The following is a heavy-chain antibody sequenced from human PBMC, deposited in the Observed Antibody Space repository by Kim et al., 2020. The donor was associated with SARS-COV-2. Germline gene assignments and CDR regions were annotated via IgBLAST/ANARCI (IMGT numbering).Heavy chain of an antibody. V-gene: IGHV4-59*01. CDR3: ASLHIYSGSYYVRDY. D-gene: IGHD1-26*01. Sequence: PSLKSRVNISVDTSKNQFSLKLSSVTAADTAVYYCASLHIYSGSYYVRDYWGQGTLVTVSS. J-gene: IGHJ4*02.